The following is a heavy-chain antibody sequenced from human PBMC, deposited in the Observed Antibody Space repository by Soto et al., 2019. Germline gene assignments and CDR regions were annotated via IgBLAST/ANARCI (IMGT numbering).Heavy chain of an antibody. CDR3: ARGRSTMVRGVSYWFDP. Sequence: SETLSLTCAVYGGSFSGYYWSWIRQPPGKGLEWIGEINHSGSTNYNPSLKSRVTISVDTSKNQFSLKLSSVTAADTAVYYCARGRSTMVRGVSYWFDPWGQGTLVTVYS. CDR1: GGSFSGYY. J-gene: IGHJ5*02. V-gene: IGHV4-34*01. D-gene: IGHD3-10*01. CDR2: INHSGST.